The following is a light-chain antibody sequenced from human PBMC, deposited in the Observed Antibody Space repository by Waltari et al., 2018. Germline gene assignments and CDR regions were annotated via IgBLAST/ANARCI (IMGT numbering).Light chain of an antibody. V-gene: IGKV4-1*01. J-gene: IGKJ3*01. Sequence: DIVLTQSPDSLSLYLGDRATIHCKSSNDLLYSSTNKSYLAWYQQKAGQPPRLLIYWASTRESGVPDRFSGSGSGTDCTLTITGLQAEDVAVYYCQQYYFSPPTFGPGTKVDFK. CDR3: QQYYFSPPT. CDR1: NDLLYSSTNKSY. CDR2: WAS.